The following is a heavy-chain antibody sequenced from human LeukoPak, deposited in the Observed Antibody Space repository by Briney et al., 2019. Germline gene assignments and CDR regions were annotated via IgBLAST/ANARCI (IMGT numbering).Heavy chain of an antibody. CDR1: GGSIGTYY. V-gene: IGHV4-59*08. CDR3: ARHIGGGIEDMDV. D-gene: IGHD3-16*02. CDR2: IYVTGT. J-gene: IGHJ6*03. Sequence: PSQTLSLTCTVSGGSIGTYYWSWIRQSPGKGLEWIGYIYVTGTRYNPYLQSRVTISVDRSRNQFFLKMSSVTAADTAVYYCARHIGGGIEDMDVWGKGTKVIVSS.